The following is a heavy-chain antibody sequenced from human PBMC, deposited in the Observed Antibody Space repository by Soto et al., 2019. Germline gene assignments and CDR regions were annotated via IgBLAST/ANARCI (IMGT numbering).Heavy chain of an antibody. CDR2: ISAYNGNT. CDR3: ARSRGDCSGGSCYFPWFDP. J-gene: IGHJ5*02. V-gene: IGHV1-18*01. D-gene: IGHD2-15*01. CDR1: GYTFTSYG. Sequence: ASVKVSCKASGYTFTSYGISWVRQALGQGLEWMGWISAYNGNTNYAQKLQGRVTMTTDTSTSTAYMELRSLRSDDTAVYYCARSRGDCSGGSCYFPWFDPWGQGTLVTVSS.